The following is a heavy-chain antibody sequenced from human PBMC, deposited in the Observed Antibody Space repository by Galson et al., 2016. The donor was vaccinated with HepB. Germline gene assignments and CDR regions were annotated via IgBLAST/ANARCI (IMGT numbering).Heavy chain of an antibody. CDR1: GDSVSNDNVA. Sequence: CAISGDSVSNDNVAWNWIRQSPSGGLEWLGRTYYRSKWYKDYAVSVKSRITINPDTSKNQFSLQLNSVTPEDTAVYYCAREVAAVGRSCMDVWGQGTTVTVSS. D-gene: IGHD2-15*01. V-gene: IGHV6-1*01. CDR2: TYYRSKWYK. CDR3: AREVAAVGRSCMDV. J-gene: IGHJ6*02.